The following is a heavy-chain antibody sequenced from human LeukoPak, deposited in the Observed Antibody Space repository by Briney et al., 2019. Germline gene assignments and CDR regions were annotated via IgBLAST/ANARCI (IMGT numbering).Heavy chain of an antibody. V-gene: IGHV1-24*01. CDR3: ARGANRTPMVRGATVVLDVFDV. J-gene: IGHJ3*01. D-gene: IGHD3-10*01. CDR2: FDPEDGET. Sequence: ASVNVSCKVSGYTLTELSMHWVRQDPGKGLEWMGGFDPEDGETIYAQKFQGRVTMTEDTSTDTAYMELSSLRSEDTAVYYCARGANRTPMVRGATVVLDVFDVWGQGTVITVSS. CDR1: GYTLTELS.